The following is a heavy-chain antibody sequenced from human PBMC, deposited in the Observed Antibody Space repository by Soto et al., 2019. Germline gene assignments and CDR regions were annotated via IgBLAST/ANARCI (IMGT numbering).Heavy chain of an antibody. J-gene: IGHJ4*02. V-gene: IGHV4-39*01. CDR2: IYYSENT. CDR3: ATHPPYGPLDH. D-gene: IGHD4-17*01. CDR1: GGSISSSSNR. Sequence: SETLSLTCTVSGGSISSSSNRWGWIRQPPGKGLEWIGNIYYSENTYYNPSLKSRVTISVDTSKNQFSLRLTSVTAADTAVYYCATHPPYGPLDHWGQGTLVTV.